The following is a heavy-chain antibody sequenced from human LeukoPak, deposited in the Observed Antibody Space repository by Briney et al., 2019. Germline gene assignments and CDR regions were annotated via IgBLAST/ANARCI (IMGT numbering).Heavy chain of an antibody. V-gene: IGHV3-7*03. CDR2: IKQDGSEK. CDR1: GFTFSGYW. Sequence: VQPGGSLRLSCAASGFTFSGYWMSWVRQAPGKGLEWVANIKQDGSEKYYVDSVKGRFTISRDNAKNSLYLQMNSLRAEDTAVYYCASHPYDILTGYYKYYFDYWGQGTLVTVSS. CDR3: ASHPYDILTGYYKYYFDY. D-gene: IGHD3-9*01. J-gene: IGHJ4*02.